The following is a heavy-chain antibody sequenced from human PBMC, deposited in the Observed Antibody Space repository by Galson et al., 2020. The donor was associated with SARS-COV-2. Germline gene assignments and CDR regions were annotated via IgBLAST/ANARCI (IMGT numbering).Heavy chain of an antibody. CDR1: GYSFATYW. CDR2: VYGGDSDV. Sequence: KIGESLKISCQGSGYSFATYWIGWVRQMPGRGLEWMGIVYGGDSDVIYSPALQGQVTISADKSINTAYLQWTSLKASDTATYFCARHTEATNWQKYVDVWGQGTAVTVSS. CDR3: ARHTEATNWQKYVDV. J-gene: IGHJ6*02. V-gene: IGHV5-51*01. D-gene: IGHD1-1*01.